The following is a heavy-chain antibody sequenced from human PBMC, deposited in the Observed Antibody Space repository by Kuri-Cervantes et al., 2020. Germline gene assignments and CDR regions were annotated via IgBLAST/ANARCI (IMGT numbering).Heavy chain of an antibody. CDR3: ARGFRAVAGTIDY. D-gene: IGHD6-19*01. CDR1: GYTFTSYA. V-gene: IGHV1-3*01. J-gene: IGHJ4*02. CDR2: INAANGNT. Sequence: ASVKVSCKASGYTFTSYAMHWVRQAPGQRLEWMGWINAANGNTKYSQKFQGRVTITRDTSASTAYMELSSLRSEDTAVYYCARGFRAVAGTIDYWGQGTLVTVSS.